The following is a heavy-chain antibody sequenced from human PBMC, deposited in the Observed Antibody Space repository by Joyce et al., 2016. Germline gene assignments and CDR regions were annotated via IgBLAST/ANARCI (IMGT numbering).Heavy chain of an antibody. Sequence: EVQLVESGGGLVQPGGSLRLSCAASGFTFSDHYMDWVRQAPGKGLEWIARIRNKANSYTTEYAASVKGRFTISREDSKNSLYLQMDSLKTEDTAVYYCNKDRAPWGQGTLVTVSS. V-gene: IGHV3-72*01. J-gene: IGHJ5*02. CDR1: GFTFSDHY. D-gene: IGHD3-10*01. CDR2: IRNKANSYTT. CDR3: NKDRAP.